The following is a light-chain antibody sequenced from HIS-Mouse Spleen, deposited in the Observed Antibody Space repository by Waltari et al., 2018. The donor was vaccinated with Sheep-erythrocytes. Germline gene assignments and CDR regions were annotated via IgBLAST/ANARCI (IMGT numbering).Light chain of an antibody. J-gene: IGKJ2*01. V-gene: IGKV1-6*01. CDR3: LQDYNYPYT. Sequence: AIQMTPSPSSLSASVGDRVTITCRASQGIRNDLGWYQQKPGKAPKLLIYAASSLQSGVPSRFSGSGSGTDFTLTISSLQPEDFATHYCLQDYNYPYTFGQGTKLEIK. CDR2: AAS. CDR1: QGIRND.